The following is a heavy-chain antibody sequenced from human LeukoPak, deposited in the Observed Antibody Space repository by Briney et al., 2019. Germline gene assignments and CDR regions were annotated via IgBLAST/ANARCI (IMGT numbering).Heavy chain of an antibody. Sequence: SETLSLTCTVSGGSISSSSYYWGWIRQPPGKGLEWIGSIYYSGSTYYNPSLKSRVTISVDTSKNQFSLKLSSVTAADTAVYYCARGRYRFDPWGQGTLVTVSS. CDR2: IYYSGST. D-gene: IGHD5-18*01. CDR1: GGSISSSSYY. CDR3: ARGRYRFDP. J-gene: IGHJ5*02. V-gene: IGHV4-39*07.